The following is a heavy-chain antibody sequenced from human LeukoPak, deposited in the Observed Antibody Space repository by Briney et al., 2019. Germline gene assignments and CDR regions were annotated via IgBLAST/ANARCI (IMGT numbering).Heavy chain of an antibody. J-gene: IGHJ6*02. D-gene: IGHD3-3*01. CDR3: ATESPYYDFWSGLNGMDV. V-gene: IGHV1-24*01. CDR2: FDPEDGET. CDR1: GYTLTELS. Sequence: ASVKVSCKVSGYTLTELSMHWVRQAPGKGLEWRGGFDPEDGETIYAQKFQGRVTMTEDTSTDAAYMELSSLRSEDTAVYYCATESPYYDFWSGLNGMDVWGQGTTVTVSS.